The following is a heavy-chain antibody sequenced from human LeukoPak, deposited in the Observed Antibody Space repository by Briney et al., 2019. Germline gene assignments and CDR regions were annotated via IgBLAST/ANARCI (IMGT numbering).Heavy chain of an antibody. CDR3: AREGSSGQDWYAFDV. CDR1: GFSFTGYY. D-gene: IGHD5-12*01. J-gene: IGHJ3*01. Sequence: ASVRVSCKASGFSFTGYYVQWLRQAPGPGLEWVGCMYFNSGATRYAPKFQDRVTMTRDTSISTAYMELSSLRADDTAMYFCAREGSSGQDWYAFDVRGQEAMVTVSS. V-gene: IGHV1-2*02. CDR2: MYFNSGAT.